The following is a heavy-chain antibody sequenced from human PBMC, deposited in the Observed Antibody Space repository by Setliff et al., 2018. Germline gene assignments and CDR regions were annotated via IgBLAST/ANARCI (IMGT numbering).Heavy chain of an antibody. CDR3: ARMIGFLYMDV. CDR1: GGSISSASYY. Sequence: KPSETLSLTCTVSGGSISSASYYWSWIRQPAGKGLEWIGRIYTSVSGSTNYNPSLKSRVTISLDTSKSQFFLKLNSVTAADTAVYYCARMIGFLYMDVWGKGTPVTVSS. J-gene: IGHJ6*03. V-gene: IGHV4-61*02. D-gene: IGHD3-3*01. CDR2: IYTSVSGST.